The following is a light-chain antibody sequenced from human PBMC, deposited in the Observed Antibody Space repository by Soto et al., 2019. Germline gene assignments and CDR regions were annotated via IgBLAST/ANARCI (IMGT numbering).Light chain of an antibody. CDR3: TSYTSDSAAI. Sequence: QSVLTQPASVSGSPGQSVTISCTGTSSDIGGYRYVSWYQQRPGKAPKLMIHDVTNRPSGVSDRFSGSKSGNAAPLTTSGHQAEDEADYYCTSYTSDSAAIFGGGTKLTVL. V-gene: IGLV2-14*03. J-gene: IGLJ2*01. CDR1: SSDIGGYRY. CDR2: DVT.